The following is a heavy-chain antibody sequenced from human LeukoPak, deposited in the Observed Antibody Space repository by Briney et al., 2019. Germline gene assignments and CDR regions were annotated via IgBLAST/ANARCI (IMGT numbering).Heavy chain of an antibody. CDR3: ATYSSSSDYFDY. D-gene: IGHD6-6*01. J-gene: IGHJ4*02. Sequence: GGSLRLSCAVSGFTVSSNYMSWVRQAPGKGLEWVSVIYSGGNTYYADSVKGRFTISRDNSRNTLYLQMNSLRAKDTAVYYCATYSSSSDYFDYWGQGTLVTVSS. V-gene: IGHV3-53*01. CDR2: IYSGGNT. CDR1: GFTVSSNY.